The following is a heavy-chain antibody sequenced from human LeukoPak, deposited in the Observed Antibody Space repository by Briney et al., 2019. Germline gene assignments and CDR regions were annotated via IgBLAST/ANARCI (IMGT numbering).Heavy chain of an antibody. D-gene: IGHD6-19*01. Sequence: GGSLRLSCAASGFTFSDEYMSWIRQAPGKGLEWVSYVSNSGSYTNYADSVKGRFTISRDNAKNSLYLQMNSLRAEDTAVYYCARSRGAGPGAYFDYWGQGTLITVSS. CDR3: ARSRGAGPGAYFDY. J-gene: IGHJ4*02. V-gene: IGHV3-11*03. CDR2: VSNSGSYT. CDR1: GFTFSDEY.